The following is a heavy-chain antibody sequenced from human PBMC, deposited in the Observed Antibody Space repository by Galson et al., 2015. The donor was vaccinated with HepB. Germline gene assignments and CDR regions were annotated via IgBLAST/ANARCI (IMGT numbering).Heavy chain of an antibody. CDR3: ARIAGDFWSGSNTDYYFDY. CDR2: IDWDDDK. D-gene: IGHD3-3*01. Sequence: PALVKPTQTLTLTCTFSGFSLSTSGMCVSWIRQPPGKALEWLALIDWDDDKYYSTSLKTRLTISKDTSKNQVVLTMTNMDPVDTATYYCARIAGDFWSGSNTDYYFDYWGQGTLVTVSS. CDR1: GFSLSTSGMC. J-gene: IGHJ4*02. V-gene: IGHV2-70*01.